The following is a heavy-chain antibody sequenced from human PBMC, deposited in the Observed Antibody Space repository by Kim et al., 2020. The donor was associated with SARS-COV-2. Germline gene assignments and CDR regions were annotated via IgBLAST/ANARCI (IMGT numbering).Heavy chain of an antibody. CDR3: ARAPIVVVPAARTNYYYYYYMDV. V-gene: IGHV1-8*01. Sequence: ASVKVSCKASGYTFTSYDINWVRQATGQGLEWMGWMNPNSGNTGYAQKFQGRVTMTRNTSISTAYMELSSLRSEDTAVYYCARAPIVVVPAARTNYYYYYYMDVWGKGTTVTVSS. D-gene: IGHD2-2*01. J-gene: IGHJ6*03. CDR1: GYTFTSYD. CDR2: MNPNSGNT.